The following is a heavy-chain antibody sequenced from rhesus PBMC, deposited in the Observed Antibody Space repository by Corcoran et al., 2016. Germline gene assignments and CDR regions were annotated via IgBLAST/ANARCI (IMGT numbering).Heavy chain of an antibody. Sequence: EVQLVQSGAEVKRPGESLKISCKTSGYSFTSYGISWVRRMPGKGLEWMGAIDPSDSDTRYSPSFQGQVTISADKSISTAYLQWSSLKASDTATYYCAKDSRSGGFDFWGQGVLVTVSS. CDR3: AKDSRSGGFDF. J-gene: IGHJ4*01. CDR1: GYSFTSYG. V-gene: IGHV5-20*02. D-gene: IGHD5-24*01. CDR2: IDPSDSDT.